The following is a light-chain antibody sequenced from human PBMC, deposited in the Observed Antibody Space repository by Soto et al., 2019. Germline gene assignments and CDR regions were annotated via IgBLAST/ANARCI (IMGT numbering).Light chain of an antibody. CDR2: EVS. V-gene: IGLV2-14*01. CDR1: SSDVGGYNY. Sequence: QSVLTQPASVSGSPGQSITISCTGTSSDVGGYNYVSWYQQHPGKAPKLMIYEVSRRPSGISNRFSGSKSGNTASLTISRLQPEDEADYYCSSYTSRTIPVFGGGTKLTVL. CDR3: SSYTSRTIPV. J-gene: IGLJ2*01.